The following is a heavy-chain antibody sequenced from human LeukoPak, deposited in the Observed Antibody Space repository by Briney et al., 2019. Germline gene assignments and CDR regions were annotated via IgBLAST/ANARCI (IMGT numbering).Heavy chain of an antibody. D-gene: IGHD3-10*01. Sequence: ASVKVSCKASGYTFTSYGISWVRQAPGQGLEWMGWISAYNGNTNYTQKLQGRVTMTTDTSTSTAYMELRSLRSDDTAVYYCAKHGSGSYSQIYYCGMDVWGQGTTVTVSS. V-gene: IGHV1-18*01. CDR2: ISAYNGNT. J-gene: IGHJ6*02. CDR1: GYTFTSYG. CDR3: AKHGSGSYSQIYYCGMDV.